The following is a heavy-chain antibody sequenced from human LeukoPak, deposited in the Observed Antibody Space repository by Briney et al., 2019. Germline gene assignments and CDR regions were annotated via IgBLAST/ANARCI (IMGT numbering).Heavy chain of an antibody. CDR1: GFTLSSYV. V-gene: IGHV3-23*01. CDR2: IGTGGDT. J-gene: IGHJ4*02. CDR3: AKLRPYGTTWYGGVVN. D-gene: IGHD6-13*01. Sequence: GGSLRLSCAASGFTLSSYVMTWVRQAPGKGLDWVSAIGTGGDTHYADSVKGRFTVSRDSSKSTLYLHMDSLRADDTAVYYCAKLRPYGTTWYGGVVNWGQGTLVTISS.